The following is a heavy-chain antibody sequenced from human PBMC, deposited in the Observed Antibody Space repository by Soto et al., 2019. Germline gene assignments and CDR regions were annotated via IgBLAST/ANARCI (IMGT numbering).Heavy chain of an antibody. J-gene: IGHJ5*02. CDR2: IYYSGST. CDR3: ARLSGGGYYDFWSGYSGYNWFDP. Sequence: QLQLQESGPGLVKPSETLSLTCTVSGGSISSSSYYWGWIRQPPGKGLEWIGSIYYSGSTYYNPSHKSRVTKSVDTSKNQFSLKRGSVTAADTAVYYCARLSGGGYYDFWSGYSGYNWFDPWGQGTLVTVSS. D-gene: IGHD3-3*01. V-gene: IGHV4-39*01. CDR1: GGSISSSSYY.